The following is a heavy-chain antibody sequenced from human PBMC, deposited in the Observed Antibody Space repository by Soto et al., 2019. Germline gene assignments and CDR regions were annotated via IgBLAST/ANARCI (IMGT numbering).Heavy chain of an antibody. CDR3: VKDMKWGGMTTIHYFDS. CDR1: GFIADDYA. Sequence: EVQLVESGGGLVQPGRSLRLSCVASGFIADDYAMHWVRQAPGKGLEWVSGISSNSATINYADSVKGRFTISRNNAKNSRFLQMNSLRPEDTAFYYCVKDMKWGGMTTIHYFDSLGQGTLVTVSS. CDR2: ISSNSATI. D-gene: IGHD4-17*01. V-gene: IGHV3-9*02. J-gene: IGHJ4*02.